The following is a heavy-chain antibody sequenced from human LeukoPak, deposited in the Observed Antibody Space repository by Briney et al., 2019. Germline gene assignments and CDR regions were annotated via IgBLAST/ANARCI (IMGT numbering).Heavy chain of an antibody. J-gene: IGHJ4*02. CDR2: IYPGDSDT. Sequence: GESLKISCKGSGYSFTSYWIGWVRQMPGKGLEWMGIIYPGDSDTRYSPSFQGQATISADKSISTAYLQWSSLKASDTAMYYCARPPSYCSSTSCYTGRYFDYWGQGTLVTVSS. CDR3: ARPPSYCSSTSCYTGRYFDY. V-gene: IGHV5-51*01. CDR1: GYSFTSYW. D-gene: IGHD2-2*02.